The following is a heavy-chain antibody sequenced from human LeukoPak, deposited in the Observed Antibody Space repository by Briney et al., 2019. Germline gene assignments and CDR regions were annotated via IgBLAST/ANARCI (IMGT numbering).Heavy chain of an antibody. D-gene: IGHD2-2*01. V-gene: IGHV4-59*08. J-gene: IGHJ6*02. Sequence: SETLSLTCTVSGGSISSYYWSWIRQPPGKGLEWIGYIYYSGSTNYNPSLKSRVTISVDTSKNQFSLKLSSVTAADTAVYYCARLEAIVVVPAAFYGMDVWGQGTTVTVSS. CDR2: IYYSGST. CDR3: ARLEAIVVVPAAFYGMDV. CDR1: GGSISSYY.